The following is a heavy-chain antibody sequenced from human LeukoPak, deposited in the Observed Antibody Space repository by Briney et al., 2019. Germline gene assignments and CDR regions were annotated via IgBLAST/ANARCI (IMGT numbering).Heavy chain of an antibody. J-gene: IGHJ4*02. CDR2: ISSSSSTV. Sequence: GGSLRLSCAASGFTFSDYSMNWVRQAPGKGLEWVSYISSSSSTVYYADSVKGRFTISRDNAKNSLYLQMNSLRAEDTAVYYCAKADRGWGVITKDWGQGTLVTVSS. CDR1: GFTFSDYS. V-gene: IGHV3-48*01. D-gene: IGHD3-10*01. CDR3: AKADRGWGVITKD.